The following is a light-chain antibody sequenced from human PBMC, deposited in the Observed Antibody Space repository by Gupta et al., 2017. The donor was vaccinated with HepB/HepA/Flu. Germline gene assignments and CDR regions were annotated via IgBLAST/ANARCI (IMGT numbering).Light chain of an antibody. CDR2: SSH. CDR3: ASWDTSLTGWL. CDR1: SSNIGTNT. V-gene: IGLV1-44*01. J-gene: IGLJ3*02. Sequence: QSVLTQPPSASGTPGQRVTISCYGSSSNIGTNTVTWYQQLPGTAPNVLIDSSHQRPSGVPDRFSASKSGTSASLAISGLQSEDEAYYYCASWDTSLTGWLFGGGTKLTVL.